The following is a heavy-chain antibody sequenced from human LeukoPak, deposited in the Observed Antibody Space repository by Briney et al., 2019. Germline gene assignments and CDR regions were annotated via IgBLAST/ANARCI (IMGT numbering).Heavy chain of an antibody. D-gene: IGHD2-2*02. CDR3: ASSPHCSSTSCYTLYYYYYMYV. Sequence: SVKVSCKASGGTFSSYAISWVRQAPGQGLEWMGGIIPIFGTANYAQKFQGRVTITTDESTSTAYMELSSLRSEDTAVYYCASSPHCSSTSCYTLYYYYYMYVWGKGTTVTVSS. CDR1: GGTFSSYA. CDR2: IIPIFGTA. J-gene: IGHJ6*03. V-gene: IGHV1-69*05.